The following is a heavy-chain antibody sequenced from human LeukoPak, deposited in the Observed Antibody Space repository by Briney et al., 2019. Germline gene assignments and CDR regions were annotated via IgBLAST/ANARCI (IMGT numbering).Heavy chain of an antibody. Sequence: PETLSLTCAVSGGSISSYYWSWIRQPAGKGLEWIGRIYTSGSTNYNPSLKSRVTMSVDTSKNQFSLKLSSVTAADTAVYYCARGEGGSIDYYFDYWGQGTLVTVSS. J-gene: IGHJ4*02. CDR3: ARGEGGSIDYYFDY. CDR2: IYTSGST. V-gene: IGHV4-4*07. D-gene: IGHD2-15*01. CDR1: GGSISSYY.